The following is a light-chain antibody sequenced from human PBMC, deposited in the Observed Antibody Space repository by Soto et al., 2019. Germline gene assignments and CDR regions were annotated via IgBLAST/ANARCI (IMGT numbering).Light chain of an antibody. V-gene: IGKV3-20*01. Sequence: EIVLTQSPGTLSLSPEERATLSCRASQSVTSTYLGWYQQKPGQAPRLLIYGASSRATGIPDRFSGSGSGTDFTLTISRLEPEDFAVYYCQQYGSSLLTFGGGTK. CDR2: GAS. CDR3: QQYGSSLLT. CDR1: QSVTSTY. J-gene: IGKJ4*01.